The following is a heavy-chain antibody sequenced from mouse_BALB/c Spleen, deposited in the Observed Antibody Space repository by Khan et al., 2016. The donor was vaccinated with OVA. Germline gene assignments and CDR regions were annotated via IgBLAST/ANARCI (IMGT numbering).Heavy chain of an antibody. CDR2: INPYYGFT. CDR3: ARGNYYGSNSWFPY. Sequence: EVQLQQSGPELVKPGASMKISCKTSGYSFTDYTMNWVKQSHGKNLEWIGLINPYYGFTTYNQEFKAKATLTVDKSSSTAYMELLSLTSEDSAVYYCARGNYYGSNSWFPYWGQGTLVTVSA. J-gene: IGHJ3*01. CDR1: GYSFTDYT. D-gene: IGHD1-1*01. V-gene: IGHV1-26*01.